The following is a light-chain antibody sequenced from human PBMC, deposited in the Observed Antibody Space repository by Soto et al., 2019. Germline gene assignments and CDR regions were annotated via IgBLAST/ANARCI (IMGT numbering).Light chain of an antibody. Sequence: QSALTQPASVSGSPGQSITISCTGTSSDVGSYNLVSWYQQHPGKAPKLMIYEGSKRRAGVSNRVSGSKAGNTASLTISGLQAEDEADYSCCSYAGSSTFSVLFGGGTQLTVL. CDR1: SSDVGSYNL. V-gene: IGLV2-23*03. CDR3: CSYAGSSTFSVL. J-gene: IGLJ2*01. CDR2: EGS.